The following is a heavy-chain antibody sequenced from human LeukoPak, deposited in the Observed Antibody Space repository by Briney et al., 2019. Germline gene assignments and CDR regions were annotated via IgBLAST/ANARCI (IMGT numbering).Heavy chain of an antibody. CDR1: GFTFSSYN. J-gene: IGHJ4*02. V-gene: IGHV3-21*01. D-gene: IGHD3-10*01. CDR3: ARDYYGSGSHSSFDY. Sequence: GGSLRLSCAASGFTFSSYNMNWVRQAPGKGLEWVSSISISSSYIYYADSMKGRFTISRDNAKDSLYLQMNSLRAEDTAVYYCARDYYGSGSHSSFDYWGQGTLVTVSS. CDR2: ISISSSYI.